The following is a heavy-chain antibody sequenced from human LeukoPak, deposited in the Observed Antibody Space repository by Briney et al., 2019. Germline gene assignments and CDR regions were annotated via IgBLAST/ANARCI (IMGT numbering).Heavy chain of an antibody. D-gene: IGHD3-10*01. J-gene: IGHJ4*02. V-gene: IGHV3-15*01. CDR1: GFTFNNAW. CDR3: STRKAPNSSDYNFFDY. CDR2: FKSTTDGGTT. Sequence: PGGSLRLSCAASGFTFNNAWMNWVRQAPGKGLEWVGRFKSTTDGGTTDYAAPVKGRFTISRDDSKNTLYLQMNSLKTEDTAVYYCSTRKAPNSSDYNFFDYWGQGTLVTVSS.